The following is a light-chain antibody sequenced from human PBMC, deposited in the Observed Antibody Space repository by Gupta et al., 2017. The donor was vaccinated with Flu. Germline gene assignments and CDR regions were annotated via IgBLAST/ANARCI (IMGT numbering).Light chain of an antibody. Sequence: DIVLTQSPPSLPVTPGGQASISCRSSQSLLHSNGYNYLDWYLQKPGQSPQLLIYVGSNRASGVPARFSGSGSCTYFTLKSIRVEADDVGVYYCMQALQTPPFTCGPGTKVEIK. V-gene: IGKV2-28*01. CDR3: MQALQTPPFT. J-gene: IGKJ3*01. CDR1: QSLLHSNGYNY. CDR2: VGS.